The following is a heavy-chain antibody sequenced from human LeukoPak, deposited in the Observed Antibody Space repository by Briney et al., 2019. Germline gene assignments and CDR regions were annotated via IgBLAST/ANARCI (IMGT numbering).Heavy chain of an antibody. CDR3: ARGTIRGPRVVVPTFDY. J-gene: IGHJ4*02. Sequence: ASVKVSCKASGYTFTSYGISWVRQAPGQGLEWMGWISAYNGNTNYAQKLQGRVTMTTDTSTSTAYMELRSLRSDDTAVYYCARGTIRGPRVVVPTFDYWGQGTLVTVSS. CDR1: GYTFTSYG. CDR2: ISAYNGNT. V-gene: IGHV1-18*01. D-gene: IGHD2-21*01.